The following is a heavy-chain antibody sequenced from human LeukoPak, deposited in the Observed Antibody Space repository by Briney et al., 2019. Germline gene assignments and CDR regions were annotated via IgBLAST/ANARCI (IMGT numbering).Heavy chain of an antibody. V-gene: IGHV1-18*01. J-gene: IGHJ6*02. CDR2: ISAYNGNT. D-gene: IGHD3-9*01. Sequence: GASVKVSCKASGYTFTSYGISWVRQAPGQGLEWMGWISAYNGNTNYAQKLQGRVTMTTDTSTSTAYMELRSLRSDDTAVYYCARDRYDILTGSNYYYGMDVWGQGTTVTVSS. CDR3: ARDRYDILTGSNYYYGMDV. CDR1: GYTFTSYG.